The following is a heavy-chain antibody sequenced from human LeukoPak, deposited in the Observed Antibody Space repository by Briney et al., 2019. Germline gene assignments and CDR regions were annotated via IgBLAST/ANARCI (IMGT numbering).Heavy chain of an antibody. D-gene: IGHD6-13*01. CDR2: IIPIFGTA. V-gene: IGHV1-69*05. CDR3: ARERPPGDSSNWFLEGYFDI. CDR1: GGTFTSYA. J-gene: IGHJ4*02. Sequence: ASVTVSCTASGGTFTSYAITWVRQAPRQGLEWMGRIIPIFGTANYAQNFQGRVTITTDESTSTAYMELSTLRSDDTAVYYCARERPPGDSSNWFLEGYFDIWGQGTLVTVSS.